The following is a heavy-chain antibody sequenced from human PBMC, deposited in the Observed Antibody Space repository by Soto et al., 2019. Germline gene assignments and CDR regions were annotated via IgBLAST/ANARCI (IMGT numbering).Heavy chain of an antibody. CDR3: ARDAYSSSWPDYYGMDV. CDR2: IYHSGST. J-gene: IGHJ6*02. V-gene: IGHV4-4*02. CDR1: GGSISSSNW. D-gene: IGHD6-13*01. Sequence: NPSETLSLTCAVSGGSISSSNWWSWVRQPPGKGLEWIGEIYHSGSTNYNPSLKSRVTISVDKSKNQFSLKLSSVTAADTAVYYCARDAYSSSWPDYYGMDVWGQGTTVTSP.